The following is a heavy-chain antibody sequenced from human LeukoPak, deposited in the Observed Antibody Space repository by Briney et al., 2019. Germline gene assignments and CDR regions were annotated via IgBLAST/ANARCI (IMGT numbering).Heavy chain of an antibody. CDR1: GGSISSYY. J-gene: IGHJ4*02. V-gene: IGHV4-59*08. Sequence: SETLSLTCTVSGGSISSYYWSWIRQPPGKGLEGIAYISDIGSIHYNPSLKSRVTISLYTSKNQFSLKLSSVTAADTAVYYCAGHHPRNTVDFWGQGTLVTVSS. D-gene: IGHD2/OR15-2a*01. CDR3: AGHHPRNTVDF. CDR2: ISDIGSI.